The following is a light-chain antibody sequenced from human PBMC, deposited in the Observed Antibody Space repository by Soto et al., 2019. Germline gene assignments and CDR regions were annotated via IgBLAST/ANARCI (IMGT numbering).Light chain of an antibody. CDR2: EVS. V-gene: IGLV2-14*01. Sequence: QSVLTQPASVSGSPGQSITISCTGTSSDVGGYKFVSWYQQHPGEAPKLMIYEVSNRPSGVSSRFSGSKSGNTASLTISGLQAEDEADYYCGSYTGSIYVFGPGTKVTVL. CDR3: GSYTGSIYV. CDR1: SSDVGGYKF. J-gene: IGLJ1*01.